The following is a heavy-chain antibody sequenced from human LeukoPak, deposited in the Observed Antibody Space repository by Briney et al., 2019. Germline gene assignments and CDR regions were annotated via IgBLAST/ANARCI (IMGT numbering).Heavy chain of an antibody. D-gene: IGHD4-17*01. CDR1: DFRVTSYY. V-gene: IGHV3-53*01. CDR3: ARAGRLQYGDYVAFDY. CDR2: IYSGGDR. Sequence: GGSLRLSCAPSDFRVTSYYMGWVRQAPGKGLDWVSLIYSGGDRYYADSVKGRFTISRDTSKNTLDLQMNSLRPEDTAVYYCARAGRLQYGDYVAFDYWGQGTLVTVSS. J-gene: IGHJ4*02.